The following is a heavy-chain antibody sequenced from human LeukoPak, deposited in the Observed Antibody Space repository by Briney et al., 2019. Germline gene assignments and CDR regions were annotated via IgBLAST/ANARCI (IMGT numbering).Heavy chain of an antibody. CDR2: ISSSSSYI. CDR1: GFAFSNYS. V-gene: IGHV3-21*01. D-gene: IGHD6-13*01. CDR3: ARGAAITNFDY. J-gene: IGHJ4*02. Sequence: PGGSLRLPCAASGFAFSNYSMNWVRQAPGKGLEWVSSISSSSSYIYYADSVKGRFTISRDNAKNSLYLQMNSLRAEDTAVYYCARGAAITNFDYWGQGTLVTVSS.